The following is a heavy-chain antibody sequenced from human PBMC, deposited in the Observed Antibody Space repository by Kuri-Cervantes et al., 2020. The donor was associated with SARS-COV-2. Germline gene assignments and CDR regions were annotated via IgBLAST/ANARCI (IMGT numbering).Heavy chain of an antibody. V-gene: IGHV3-7*01. J-gene: IGHJ6*03. CDR1: GFTFSSYW. CDR3: AKVVSYRCYYYMDV. CDR2: IKQDGSEK. Sequence: GGSLRLSCAASGFTFSSYWMSWVRQAPGKGLEWVANIKQDGSEKYYVDSVKGRFTISRDNAKNSLYLQMNSLRAEDTAVYYCAKVVSYRCYYYMDVWGKGTTVTVSS. D-gene: IGHD1-26*01.